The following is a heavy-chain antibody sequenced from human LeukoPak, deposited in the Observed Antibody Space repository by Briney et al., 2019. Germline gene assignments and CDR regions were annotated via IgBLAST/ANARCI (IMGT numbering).Heavy chain of an antibody. CDR2: ISWNSGSI. J-gene: IGHJ4*02. CDR1: GFTFDDYA. V-gene: IGHV3-9*01. Sequence: GGSLRLSCAASGFTFDDYAMHWVRQAPGKGLEWVSGISWNSGSIGYADSVKGRFTISRDNAKNSLYLQMNSLRAEDTALYYCAKDSYYYGSGSYIDYWGQGTLVTVSS. CDR3: AKDSYYYGSGSYIDY. D-gene: IGHD3-10*01.